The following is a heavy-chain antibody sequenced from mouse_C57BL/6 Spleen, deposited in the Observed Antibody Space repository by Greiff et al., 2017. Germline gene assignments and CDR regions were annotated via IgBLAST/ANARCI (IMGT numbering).Heavy chain of an antibody. CDR1: GYTFTSYW. CDR2: IHPNSGST. J-gene: IGHJ2*01. CDR3: AREGYYSNYQYYFDY. V-gene: IGHV1-64*01. Sequence: QVQLQQPGAELVKPGASVKLSCKASGYTFTSYWMHWVKQRPGQGLGWIGMIHPNSGSTNYNEKFKSKATLTVDKSSSTAYMQLSSLTSEDSAVYYCAREGYYSNYQYYFDYWGQGTTLTVSS. D-gene: IGHD2-5*01.